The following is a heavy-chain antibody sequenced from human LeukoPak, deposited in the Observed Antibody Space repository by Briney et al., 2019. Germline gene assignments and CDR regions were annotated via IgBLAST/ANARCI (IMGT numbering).Heavy chain of an antibody. CDR3: ARDGYKWELPTD. CDR2: INAGNGNT. Sequence: ASVKVSCKASGYTFTSYAMHWVRQAPGQRLEWMGWINAGNGNTKYSQRFQGRVTITRDTSASTAYMELSSLRSEDTAVYYCARDGYKWELPTDWGQGTLVTVSS. D-gene: IGHD1-26*01. V-gene: IGHV1-3*01. CDR1: GYTFTSYA. J-gene: IGHJ4*02.